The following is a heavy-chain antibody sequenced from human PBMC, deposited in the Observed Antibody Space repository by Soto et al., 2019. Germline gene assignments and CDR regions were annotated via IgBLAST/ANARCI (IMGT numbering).Heavy chain of an antibody. CDR2: IYYSGST. Sequence: LSLTFTVSGGSVSSGSYYWSWIRQPPGKGLEWIGYIYYSGSTNYNPSLKSRVTISVDTSKNQFSLKLSSVTAADTAVYYCAREKRGYSYGLDYWGQGTLVTVSS. D-gene: IGHD5-18*01. CDR3: AREKRGYSYGLDY. V-gene: IGHV4-61*01. J-gene: IGHJ4*02. CDR1: GGSVSSGSYY.